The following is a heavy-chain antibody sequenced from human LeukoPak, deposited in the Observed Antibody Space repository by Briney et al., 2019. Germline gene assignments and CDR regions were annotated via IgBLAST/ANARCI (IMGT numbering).Heavy chain of an antibody. CDR1: GFTFTDYY. V-gene: IGHV3-11*01. J-gene: IGHJ4*02. CDR3: ARAYYDILTGYGYYFDY. D-gene: IGHD3-9*01. CDR2: TGSSESTI. Sequence: GGSLRLSCAASGFTFTDYYMSWIRQTPGKGLEWVSDTGSSESTIYYADSVKGRFTTSRDNAKNSLYLQMNSLRAEDTAVYYCARAYYDILTGYGYYFDYWGQGTLVTASS.